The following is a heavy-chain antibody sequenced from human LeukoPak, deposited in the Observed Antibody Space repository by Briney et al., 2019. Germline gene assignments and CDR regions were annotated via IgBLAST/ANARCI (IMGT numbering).Heavy chain of an antibody. CDR2: IHYSGST. CDR1: GGSISSSSYY. D-gene: IGHD3-3*01. Sequence: SETLSLTCTVSGGSISSSSYYWGWIRQPSGKGLEWIGSIHYSGSTYYNPSLKSRVTISVDTSKNQFSLKLSSVTAADTAVYYCARSGYGYYYYMDVWGKGTTVTVSS. CDR3: ARSGYGYYYYMDV. V-gene: IGHV4-39*01. J-gene: IGHJ6*03.